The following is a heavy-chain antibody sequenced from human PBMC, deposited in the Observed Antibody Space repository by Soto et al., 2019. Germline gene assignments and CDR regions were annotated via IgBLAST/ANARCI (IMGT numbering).Heavy chain of an antibody. J-gene: IGHJ5*02. CDR3: ARVDNYYDSSGYSENWLDP. CDR1: GYTFTSYG. V-gene: IGHV1-18*01. Sequence: ASVKVSCKASGYTFTSYGISWVRQAPGQGLEWMGWISAYNGNTNYAQKLQGRVTMTTDTSTSTAYMELRSLRSDDTAVYYCARVDNYYDSSGYSENWLDPWGQGTLVTVSS. CDR2: ISAYNGNT. D-gene: IGHD3-22*01.